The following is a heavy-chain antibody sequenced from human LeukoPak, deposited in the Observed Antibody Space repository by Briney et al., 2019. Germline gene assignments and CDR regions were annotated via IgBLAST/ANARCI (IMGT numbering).Heavy chain of an antibody. J-gene: IGHJ3*02. Sequence: GGSLRLSCAASGFTFSDYYMSWIRQAPGKGLEWVSYIGSSGSTIYYADSVKGRFTISRDNAKNSLYLQMNSLRAEDTAVYYCAKAVGARGPDAFDIWGQGTMVTVSS. CDR2: IGSSGSTI. D-gene: IGHD1-26*01. CDR3: AKAVGARGPDAFDI. V-gene: IGHV3-11*04. CDR1: GFTFSDYY.